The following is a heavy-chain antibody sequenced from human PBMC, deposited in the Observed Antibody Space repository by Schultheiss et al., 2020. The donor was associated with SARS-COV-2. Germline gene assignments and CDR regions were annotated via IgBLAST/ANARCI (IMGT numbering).Heavy chain of an antibody. D-gene: IGHD2-2*01. Sequence: GGSLRLSCAASGFTFSSYWMHWVRQAPGQGLEWMGWINPNSGGTNYAQKFQGRVTMTRDTSISTAYMELSRLRSDDTAVYYCARVVPAAIGWFDPWGQGTLVTVSS. CDR2: INPNSGGT. V-gene: IGHV1-2*02. CDR3: ARVVPAAIGWFDP. J-gene: IGHJ5*02. CDR1: GFTFSSYW.